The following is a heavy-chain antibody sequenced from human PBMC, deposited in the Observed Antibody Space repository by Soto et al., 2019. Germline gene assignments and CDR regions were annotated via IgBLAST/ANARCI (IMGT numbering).Heavy chain of an antibody. CDR1: GGSISSGGYY. V-gene: IGHV4-31*03. J-gene: IGHJ4*02. D-gene: IGHD3-22*01. Sequence: PSETLSLTCTVSGGSISSGGYYWSWIRQHPGKGLEWIGYIYYSGGTYYNPSLKSRVTISVDTSKNQFSLKLSSVTAADTAVYYCATSTRITLILSGYWRPVVWGQGTLVTVSS. CDR3: ATSTRITLILSGYWRPVV. CDR2: IYYSGGT.